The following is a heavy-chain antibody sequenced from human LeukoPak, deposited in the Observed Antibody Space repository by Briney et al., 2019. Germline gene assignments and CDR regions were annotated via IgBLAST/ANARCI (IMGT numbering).Heavy chain of an antibody. CDR2: IIPIFGTA. V-gene: IGHV1-69*06. Sequence: SVKVSCKASGYTFTNYGLGWVRQAPGQGLEWMGGIIPIFGTANYAQKFQGRVTITADKSTSTAYMELSSLRSEDTAVYYCARDSLFERRLLWFGEGGWAFDIWGQGTMVTVSS. CDR1: GYTFTNYG. CDR3: ARDSLFERRLLWFGEGGWAFDI. J-gene: IGHJ3*02. D-gene: IGHD3-10*01.